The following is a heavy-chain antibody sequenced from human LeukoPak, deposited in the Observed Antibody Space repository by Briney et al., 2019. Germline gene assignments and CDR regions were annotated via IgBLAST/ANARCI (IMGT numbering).Heavy chain of an antibody. J-gene: IGHJ5*02. CDR3: ARGIYYYGSGRGVNWFDP. CDR2: IRYNGNT. D-gene: IGHD3-10*01. CDR1: GGSIIGYW. V-gene: IGHV4-59*01. Sequence: PSETLSLTCTVSGGSIIGYWWSWIRQPPGKGLEWIGNIRYNGNTYSNPSLKSRVTISVDTSKNQFSMKLSSVTAADTAMYYCARGIYYYGSGRGVNWFDPWGQGTLVTVSS.